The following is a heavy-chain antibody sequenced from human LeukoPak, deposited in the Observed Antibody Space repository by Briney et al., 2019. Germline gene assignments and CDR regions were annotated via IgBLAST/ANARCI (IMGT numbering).Heavy chain of an antibody. J-gene: IGHJ4*02. CDR1: GYTFTSYD. CDR3: ARDPGPHYYDSSGYYYGDY. CDR2: IIPILGIA. D-gene: IGHD3-22*01. V-gene: IGHV1-69*04. Sequence: GASVKVSCKASGYTFTSYDINWVRQAPGQGLEWMGRIIPILGIANYAQKFQGRVTITADKSTSTAYMELSSLRSEDTAVYYCARDPGPHYYDSSGYYYGDYWGQGTLITVSS.